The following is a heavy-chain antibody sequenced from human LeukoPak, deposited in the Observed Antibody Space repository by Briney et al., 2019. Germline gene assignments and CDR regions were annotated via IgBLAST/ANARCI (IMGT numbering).Heavy chain of an antibody. CDR3: ARTARGDYVWGSYRYTRTYYFDY. Sequence: GGSLRLSCAASGFTVSSNYMSWVRQAPGKGLEWVSVIYSGGSTYYADSVKGRFTISRDNSKNTLYLQMNSLRAEDTAVYYCARTARGDYVWGSYRYTRTYYFDYWGQGTLVTVSS. V-gene: IGHV3-53*01. CDR1: GFTVSSNY. CDR2: IYSGGST. J-gene: IGHJ4*02. D-gene: IGHD3-16*02.